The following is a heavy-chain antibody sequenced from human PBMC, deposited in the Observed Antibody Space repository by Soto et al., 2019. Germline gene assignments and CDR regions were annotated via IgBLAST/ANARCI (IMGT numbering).Heavy chain of an antibody. CDR1: CGSISSGDYY. CDR3: ARDYVDTANHYYYGMDV. Sequence: SETLSLTCTVSCGSISSGDYYWSWIRQPPGKGLEWIGYIYYSGSTYYNPSLKSRVTISVDTSKNQFSLKLSSVTAADTAVYYCARDYVDTANHYYYGMDVWGQGTTVTVSS. V-gene: IGHV4-30-4*01. D-gene: IGHD5-18*01. J-gene: IGHJ6*02. CDR2: IYYSGST.